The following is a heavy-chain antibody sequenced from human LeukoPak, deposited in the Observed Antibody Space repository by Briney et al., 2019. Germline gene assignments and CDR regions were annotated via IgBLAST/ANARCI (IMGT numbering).Heavy chain of an antibody. CDR3: ARDSHYYDGSGYPDY. D-gene: IGHD3-22*01. CDR2: IIPIFGIA. V-gene: IGHV1-69*04. J-gene: IGHJ4*02. CDR1: GGTFSSYA. Sequence: ASVKVSCKASGGTFSSYAISWVRQAPGQGLEWMGRIIPIFGIANYAQKFQGRVTITADKSTSTAYMELSSLRSEDTAVYYCARDSHYYDGSGYPDYWGQGTLVTVSS.